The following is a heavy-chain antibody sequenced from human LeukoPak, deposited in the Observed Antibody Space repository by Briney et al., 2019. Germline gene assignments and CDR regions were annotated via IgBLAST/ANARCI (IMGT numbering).Heavy chain of an antibody. CDR2: ISAYNGNT. J-gene: IGHJ6*03. Sequence: ASVKVSCKASGGTFSSYAISWVRQAPGQGLEWMGWISAYNGNTNYAQKLQGRVTMTTDTSTSTAYMELRSLRSDDTAVYYCARSGMVRGVINRYYYYYMDVWGKGTTVTISS. CDR3: ARSGMVRGVINRYYYYYMDV. CDR1: GGTFSSYA. V-gene: IGHV1-18*01. D-gene: IGHD3-10*01.